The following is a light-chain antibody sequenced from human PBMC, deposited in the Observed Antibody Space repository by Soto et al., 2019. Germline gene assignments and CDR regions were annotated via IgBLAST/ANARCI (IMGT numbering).Light chain of an antibody. Sequence: DIEMTQSPSTLSPSVGDRVTITCRASQSISSWVAWFQQKPGKAPKLLIYAASTLQRGVPSRFRGSGSGTDFTLTITSLQPEDFETYYCQQVNSFPWTFGQGTKVDIK. CDR1: QSISSW. V-gene: IGKV1-12*01. J-gene: IGKJ1*01. CDR3: QQVNSFPWT. CDR2: AAS.